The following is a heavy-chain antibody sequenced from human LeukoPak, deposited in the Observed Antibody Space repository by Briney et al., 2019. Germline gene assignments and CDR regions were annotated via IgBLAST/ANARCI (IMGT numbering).Heavy chain of an antibody. D-gene: IGHD4-17*01. J-gene: IGHJ4*02. Sequence: ASVKVSCKASGYTFTSYGISWVRQAPGQGLEWMGWISAYNGNTNYAQKLQGRVTMTTDTSTSTAYMELRSLRSDDTAVYYCAKATVTTKKVDYGAQGTLVTVSS. CDR3: AKATVTTKKVDY. CDR1: GYTFTSYG. CDR2: ISAYNGNT. V-gene: IGHV1-18*01.